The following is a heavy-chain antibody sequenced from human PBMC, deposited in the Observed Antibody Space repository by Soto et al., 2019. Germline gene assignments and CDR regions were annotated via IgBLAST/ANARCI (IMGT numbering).Heavy chain of an antibody. CDR2: ISGSGGST. CDR1: GFTFSSYA. D-gene: IGHD6-19*01. J-gene: IGHJ4*02. Sequence: GGSLRLSCAASGFTFSSYAMSWVRQAPGKGLEWVSAISGSGGSTYYADSVKGRFTISRDNSKNTPYLQMNSLRAEDTAVYYCAKDLYDIAVAGRPYYFDYWGQGTLVTVSS. CDR3: AKDLYDIAVAGRPYYFDY. V-gene: IGHV3-23*01.